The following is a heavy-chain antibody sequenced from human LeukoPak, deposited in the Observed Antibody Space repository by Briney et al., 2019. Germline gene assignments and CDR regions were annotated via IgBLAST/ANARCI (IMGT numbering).Heavy chain of an antibody. CDR3: ARDPATIFGVVNRLDY. CDR1: GGTFSSYA. V-gene: IGHV1-69*04. J-gene: IGHJ4*02. D-gene: IGHD3-3*01. Sequence: VASVKVSCKASGGTFSSYAISWVRQAPGQGLEWMGRIIPILGIANYAQKFQGRVTITADKSTSTAYMELSSLRSEDTAVYYCARDPATIFGVVNRLDYWGQGTLVTVSS. CDR2: IIPILGIA.